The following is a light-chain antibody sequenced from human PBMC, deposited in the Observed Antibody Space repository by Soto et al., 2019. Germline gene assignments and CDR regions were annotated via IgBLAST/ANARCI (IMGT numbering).Light chain of an antibody. J-gene: IGKJ3*01. CDR2: SAS. V-gene: IGKV3-15*01. CDR3: QQYNVWPT. CDR1: QSVSEN. Sequence: EIVMTQSPATLSVSPGESATLSCSASQSVSENLAWYQQKPGQAPRLLIYSASIRATGIPARLSGSASGTEFTLTISSLQSEDFAVYYCQQYNVWPTFGAGTKVDIK.